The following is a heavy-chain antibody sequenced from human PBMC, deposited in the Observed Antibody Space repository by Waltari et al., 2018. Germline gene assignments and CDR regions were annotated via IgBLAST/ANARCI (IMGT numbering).Heavy chain of an antibody. CDR1: GDSITSSY. CDR2: MVHTGNT. J-gene: IGHJ4*02. Sequence: QVQLQQSGPGLVKSSETLSLPCTVSGDSITSSYWTWIRQPPEKGLEWLGNMVHTGNTNYNPSLRSRVTLSLDTSKNQLSLKLASVTAADTATYYCAKGSGWNLFWGQGTLVTVSS. CDR3: AKGSGWNLF. V-gene: IGHV4-59*01. D-gene: IGHD6-19*01.